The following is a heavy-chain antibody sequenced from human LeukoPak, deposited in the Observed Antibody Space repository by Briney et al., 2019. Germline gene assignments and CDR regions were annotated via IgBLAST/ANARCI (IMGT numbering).Heavy chain of an antibody. D-gene: IGHD2-2*01. CDR2: ISSSSSYI. Sequence: GGSLRLSCAASGFTFSSYSMNWVRQAPGKGLEWVSSISSSSSYIYYADSVKGRFTISRDNAKNSLYLQMNSLRAEDTAAYYCARGTCSSTSCFLFDYWGQGTLVTVSS. J-gene: IGHJ4*02. CDR1: GFTFSSYS. V-gene: IGHV3-21*01. CDR3: ARGTCSSTSCFLFDY.